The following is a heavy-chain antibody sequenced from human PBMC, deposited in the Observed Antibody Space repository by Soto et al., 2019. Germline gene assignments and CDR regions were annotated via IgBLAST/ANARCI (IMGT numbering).Heavy chain of an antibody. J-gene: IGHJ6*03. D-gene: IGHD3-10*01. CDR2: ISWNSGSI. Sequence: GGSLRLSCAASGFTFDDYAMHWVRQAPGKGLEWVSGISWNSGSIGYADSVKGRFTISRDNAKNSLYLQMNSLRAEDTALHYCAKDQRVGGFGELLFNSYMDVWGKGTTVTVSS. CDR3: AKDQRVGGFGELLFNSYMDV. CDR1: GFTFDDYA. V-gene: IGHV3-9*01.